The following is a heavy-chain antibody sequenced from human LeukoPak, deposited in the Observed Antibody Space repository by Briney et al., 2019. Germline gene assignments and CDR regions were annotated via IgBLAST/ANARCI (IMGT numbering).Heavy chain of an antibody. J-gene: IGHJ3*02. CDR3: ARGVAVAAFDAFDI. CDR1: GGSISSYY. Sequence: SETLSLTCTVSGGSISSYYWSWIRQPPGKGLEWIGYIHYSGSTNYNPSLKSRVTISVDTSKNQFSLKLSSVTAADTAVYYCARGVAVAAFDAFDIWGQGTMVTVSS. D-gene: IGHD6-19*01. CDR2: IHYSGST. V-gene: IGHV4-59*01.